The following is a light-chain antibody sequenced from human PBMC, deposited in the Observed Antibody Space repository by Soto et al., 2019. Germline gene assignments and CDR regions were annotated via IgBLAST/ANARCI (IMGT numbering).Light chain of an antibody. CDR2: GAS. J-gene: IGKJ1*01. V-gene: IGKV3-15*01. Sequence: EIVMTQSPATLSVSPGERGTLSCGASQSVGSNLAWYQQKPGQAPRLLIYGASTRATGVPARFSGSGSGTEFTLTISSLQSEDFAVYYCQHYNYWPPKTFGQGTKVEIK. CDR3: QHYNYWPPKT. CDR1: QSVGSN.